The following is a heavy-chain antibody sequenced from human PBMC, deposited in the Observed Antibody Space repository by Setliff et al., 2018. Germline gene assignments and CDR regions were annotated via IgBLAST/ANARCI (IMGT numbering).Heavy chain of an antibody. J-gene: IGHJ3*01. CDR1: GFTFSNAW. CDR3: STVAAYTGRNIGSKGTDAFHL. V-gene: IGHV3-15*01. Sequence: PGGSLRLSCAASGFTFSNAWMTWVRQAPGKGLEWVGRIKNTVDGETTDYAAPMRGRFFISRDNSKDTLYLQMNSLKTEDTAVYYCSTVAAYTGRNIGSKGTDAFHLWGQGTMVTVSS. D-gene: IGHD3-16*01. CDR2: IKNTVDGETT.